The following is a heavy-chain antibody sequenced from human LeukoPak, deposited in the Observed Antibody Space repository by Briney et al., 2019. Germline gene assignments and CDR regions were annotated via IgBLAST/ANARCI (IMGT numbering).Heavy chain of an antibody. J-gene: IGHJ4*02. CDR2: IYYSGST. D-gene: IGHD6-13*01. CDR3: ASHPGIAAAGSGFDY. Sequence: SETLSLTCTVSGVSISGYYWSWIRQPPGKGLEWIGYIYYSGSTNYNPSLRSRVTISVDTSKNQFSLKLSSVTAADTAVYYCASHPGIAAAGSGFDYWGQGTLVTVSS. V-gene: IGHV4-59*08. CDR1: GVSISGYY.